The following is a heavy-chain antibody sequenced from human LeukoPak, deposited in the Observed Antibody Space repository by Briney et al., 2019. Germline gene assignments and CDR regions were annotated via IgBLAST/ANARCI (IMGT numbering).Heavy chain of an antibody. CDR2: IIPVLGIA. Sequence: GASVKVSRKASGGTLSSYAISWVRQAPGQGLAWMGRIIPVLGIANYAQKFQGRVTITADKSTSTAYMELSSLRSEDTAVYYCARGGSSSWYVGAPIWFDPWGQGTLVTVSS. J-gene: IGHJ5*02. D-gene: IGHD6-13*01. CDR1: GGTLSSYA. V-gene: IGHV1-69*04. CDR3: ARGGSSSWYVGAPIWFDP.